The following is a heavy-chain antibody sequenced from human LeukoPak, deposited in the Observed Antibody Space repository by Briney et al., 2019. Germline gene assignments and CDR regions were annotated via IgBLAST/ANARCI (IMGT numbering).Heavy chain of an antibody. J-gene: IGHJ6*03. V-gene: IGHV1-18*01. CDR1: GYIFISHG. CDR2: ISAYSGNT. Sequence: ASVKVSCKASGYIFISHGISWVRQAPGQGLEWMGWISAYSGNTHYAQKFQGRVTMTTDTSTTTAYMELRGLRSDDTAVYYCARAEKPNWGNYYYYCMDVWGKGTTVTVSS. D-gene: IGHD7-27*01. CDR3: ARAEKPNWGNYYYYCMDV.